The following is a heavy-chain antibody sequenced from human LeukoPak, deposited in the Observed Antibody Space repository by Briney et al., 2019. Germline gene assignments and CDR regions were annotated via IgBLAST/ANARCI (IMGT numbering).Heavy chain of an antibody. J-gene: IGHJ6*04. V-gene: IGHV3-7*01. CDR1: GFTRSDYW. D-gene: IGHD3-10*01. CDR3: ARAGRLWFGESQRLDV. Sequence: PGGSLRLSCAASGFTRSDYWMHWVRRAPGKGLEWVASINQDGSEKYYVDSVKGRFTISRDNAKNSLYLQMNSLRAEDTAVYYCARAGRLWFGESQRLDVWGKGTTVTISS. CDR2: INQDGSEK.